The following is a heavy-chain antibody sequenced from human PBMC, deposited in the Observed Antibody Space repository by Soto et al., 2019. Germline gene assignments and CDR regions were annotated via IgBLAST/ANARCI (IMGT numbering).Heavy chain of an antibody. CDR1: RGSISSGTNY. Sequence: SETLSLTCTVSRGSISSGTNYWAWIRQPPGKGLEWIANIYYSGSTFYNPSLKSRVTISLDTSKNQFSLKLRSVTAADTAVYYCARHEAGWYFDSCGQGTLVTVS. CDR2: IYYSGST. D-gene: IGHD6-25*01. V-gene: IGHV4-39*01. CDR3: ARHEAGWYFDS. J-gene: IGHJ4*02.